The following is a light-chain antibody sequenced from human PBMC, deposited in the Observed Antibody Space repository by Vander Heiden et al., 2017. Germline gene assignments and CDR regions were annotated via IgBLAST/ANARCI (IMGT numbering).Light chain of an antibody. Sequence: QSVLSQPPSVSGAPALRGTIPSTASSSNIGAGSDVHWYQQLPGTAPKLLIYGNRNRPSGVPDRFSGSKSGTSASLAITGLQAEDEGDYYCQSYDSSLSVLFGGGTKLTVL. CDR2: GNR. CDR1: SSNIGAGSD. V-gene: IGLV1-40*01. CDR3: QSYDSSLSVL. J-gene: IGLJ2*01.